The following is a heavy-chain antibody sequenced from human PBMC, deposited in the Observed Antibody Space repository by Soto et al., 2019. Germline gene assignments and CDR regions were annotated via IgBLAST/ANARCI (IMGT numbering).Heavy chain of an antibody. CDR1: GGSISSGGYY. Sequence: TLSLTCTVSGGSISSGGYYWSWIRQHPGKGLEWIGYIYYSGSTYYNPSLKSRVTISVDTSKNQFSLKLSSVTAADTAVYYCARAPRITRYYFDYWGQGTLVTVSS. CDR3: ARAPRITRYYFDY. CDR2: IYYSGST. D-gene: IGHD3-10*01. V-gene: IGHV4-31*03. J-gene: IGHJ4*02.